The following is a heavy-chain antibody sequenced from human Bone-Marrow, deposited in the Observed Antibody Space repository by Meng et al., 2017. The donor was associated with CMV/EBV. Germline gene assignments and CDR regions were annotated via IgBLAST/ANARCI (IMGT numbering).Heavy chain of an antibody. CDR3: TKPGLADTGRRGIDA. CDR2: TRNKANSYTT. CDR1: GFTFSDHY. V-gene: IGHV3-72*01. J-gene: IGHJ5*02. Sequence: GGSRRLSFAASGFTFSDHYMDWVRQAPGKGLEWVGRTRNKANSYTTEYAASEKGRVTITRDESKNSLYLQMNSLKTEDTAVYYCTKPGLADTGRRGIDAWGQGTLVTVSS. D-gene: IGHD2-8*02.